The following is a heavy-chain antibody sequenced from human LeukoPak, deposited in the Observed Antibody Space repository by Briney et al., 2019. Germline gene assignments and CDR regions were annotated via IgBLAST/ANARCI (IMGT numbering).Heavy chain of an antibody. J-gene: IGHJ4*02. CDR2: IYYSGST. CDR3: ARVDYPGTLQSPYYFDY. Sequence: SETLSLTCTVSGGSISSRTYYWGWIRQPPGKGLEWIGSIYYSGSTYYNPSLKSRVTISVDTSKNDFSLKLTSVTAADTALYYCARVDYPGTLQSPYYFDYWGQGTLVTVSS. D-gene: IGHD4-11*01. V-gene: IGHV4-39*07. CDR1: GGSISSRTYY.